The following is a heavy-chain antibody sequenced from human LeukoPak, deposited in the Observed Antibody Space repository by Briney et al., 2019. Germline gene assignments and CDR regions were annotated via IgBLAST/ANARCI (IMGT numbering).Heavy chain of an antibody. Sequence: SESLSLTCAVYGGSFSGYYWSWIRQPPGKGLEWIGEINHSGSTNYNPSLKSRVTISVDTSKNQFSLKLSSVTAADTAVYYCARALTEDYIERAFDIWGQETMVTVSS. CDR3: ARALTEDYIERAFDI. CDR2: INHSGST. J-gene: IGHJ3*02. CDR1: GGSFSGYY. V-gene: IGHV4-34*01. D-gene: IGHD7-27*01.